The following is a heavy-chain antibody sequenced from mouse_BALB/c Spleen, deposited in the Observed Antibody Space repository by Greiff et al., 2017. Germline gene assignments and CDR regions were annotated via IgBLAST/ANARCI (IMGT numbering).Heavy chain of an antibody. Sequence: QVQLQQSGAELAKPGASVKMSCKASGYTFTSYWMHWVKQRPGQGLEWIGYINPSTGYTEYNQKFKDKATLTADKSSSTAYMQLSSLTSEDSAVYYCARRSPFAYWGQGTLVTVSA. J-gene: IGHJ3*01. V-gene: IGHV1-7*01. CDR3: ARRSPFAY. CDR1: GYTFTSYW. CDR2: INPSTGYT.